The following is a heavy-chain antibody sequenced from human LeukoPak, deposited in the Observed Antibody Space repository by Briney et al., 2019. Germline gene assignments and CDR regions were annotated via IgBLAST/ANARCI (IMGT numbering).Heavy chain of an antibody. J-gene: IGHJ4*02. CDR3: ARIRSSSGWVFDY. CDR1: GFSLSTSEMC. CDR2: IDWDDDK. Sequence: ASSPALVKPTQTLTLTCTFSGFSLSTSEMCVSWIRQPPGKALEWLARIDWDDDKYYSTSLKTRLTISKDTSKNQVVLTMTNLDPVDTATYYCARIRSSSGWVFDYWGQGTLVTVSS. D-gene: IGHD6-19*01. V-gene: IGHV2-70*11.